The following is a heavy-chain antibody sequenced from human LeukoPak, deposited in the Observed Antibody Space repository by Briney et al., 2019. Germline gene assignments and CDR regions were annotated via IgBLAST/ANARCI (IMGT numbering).Heavy chain of an antibody. CDR3: AKGLDYTTYGYYFDY. D-gene: IGHD4-11*01. J-gene: IGHJ4*02. CDR1: GFTFSSYA. CDR2: IGAGGTFT. Sequence: PGGSLRLSCTASGFTFSSYAMNWVRQAPGKGLEWVSGIGAGGTFTYYADSVKGRFTISRDNSRNTLYLQMNSLRADDTAVYYCAKGLDYTTYGYYFDYWGQGTLVTVSS. V-gene: IGHV3-23*01.